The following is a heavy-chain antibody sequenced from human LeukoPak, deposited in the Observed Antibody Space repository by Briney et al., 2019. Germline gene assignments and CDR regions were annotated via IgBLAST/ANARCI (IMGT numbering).Heavy chain of an antibody. CDR3: ASIVVVPAAILGVVAY. CDR2: IYYSGST. D-gene: IGHD2-2*01. V-gene: IGHV4-39*01. Sequence: PSETLSLNCTVSGGSISSSSYYWGWIRQPPGKGLEWTGSIYYSGSTYYNPSLKSRVTISVDTSKNQFSLKLSSVTAADTAVYYCASIVVVPAAILGVVAYWGQGTLVTVSS. CDR1: GGSISSSSYY. J-gene: IGHJ4*02.